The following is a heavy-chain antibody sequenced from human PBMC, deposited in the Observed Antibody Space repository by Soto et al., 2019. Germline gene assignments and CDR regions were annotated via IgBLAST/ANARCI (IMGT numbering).Heavy chain of an antibody. CDR2: INAGNGNR. V-gene: IGHV1-3*01. CDR3: ARDLAYGIPDY. Sequence: ASVKVSCKASGYTFTSYGISWVRQAPGQRLEWMGWINAGNGNRKYSQKFQGRVTITRDTSASTAYMELSSLRSEDTAVYYCARDLAYGIPDYWGQGTLVTVSS. D-gene: IGHD2-21*01. J-gene: IGHJ4*02. CDR1: GYTFTSYG.